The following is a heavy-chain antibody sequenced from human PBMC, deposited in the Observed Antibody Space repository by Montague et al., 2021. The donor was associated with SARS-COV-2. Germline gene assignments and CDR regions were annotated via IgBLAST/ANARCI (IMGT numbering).Heavy chain of an antibody. D-gene: IGHD1-1*01. CDR2: INDSGTT. CDR3: ARSAYIHYGLDV. Sequence: SETLSLTCTVSGGSLSTYYWSWIRQPPGKGLEWIGYINDSGTTRYNPSLRSRATISLDLSKNQFSLDLNSVTAADTAVYYCARSAYIHYGLDVWGQGTTVTVSS. CDR1: GGSLSTYY. V-gene: IGHV4-59*08. J-gene: IGHJ6*02.